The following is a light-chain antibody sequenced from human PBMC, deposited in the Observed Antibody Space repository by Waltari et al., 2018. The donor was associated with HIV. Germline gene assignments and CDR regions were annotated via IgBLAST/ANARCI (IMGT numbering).Light chain of an antibody. CDR1: NIRHKN. V-gene: IGLV3-9*01. CDR2: RDA. CDR3: QVWDRSTVI. J-gene: IGLJ1*01. Sequence: YQLTQALSVSVAPGQTATVTCRGDNIRHKNVRWHQQKPGQAPRLVMFRDADRPSGIPERFSGTNWGNTATLIINRAQAGDEADYYCQVWDRSTVIFGSGTKVTVL.